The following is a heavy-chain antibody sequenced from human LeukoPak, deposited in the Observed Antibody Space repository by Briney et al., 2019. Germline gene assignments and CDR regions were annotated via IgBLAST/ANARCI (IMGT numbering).Heavy chain of an antibody. Sequence: SETLSLTCTVSGGSISSGSYYWSWIRQPAGKGLEWIGRIYTSGSTNYNPSLKSRVTISVDTSKNQFSLKLSSVTAADTAVYYCARGPYGYFQHWGQGTLVTVSS. J-gene: IGHJ1*01. CDR3: ARGPYGYFQH. D-gene: IGHD2-21*01. CDR1: GGSISSGSYY. V-gene: IGHV4-61*02. CDR2: IYTSGST.